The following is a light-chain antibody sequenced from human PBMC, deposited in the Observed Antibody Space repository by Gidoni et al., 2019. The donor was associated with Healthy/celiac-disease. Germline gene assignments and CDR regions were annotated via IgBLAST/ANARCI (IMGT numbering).Light chain of an antibody. CDR3: QQYGSSPTLT. CDR1: PSVSSSY. CDR2: GAS. J-gene: IGKJ1*01. Sequence: EIVFTHSPGTLSLSPGERATLSCRASPSVSSSYLAWYQQKPGQATRLLIYGASSRATGNPARFSGSGSGTDFTLTISRLEPEDFAVYYCQQYGSSPTLTFXQXTKVEIK. V-gene: IGKV3-20*01.